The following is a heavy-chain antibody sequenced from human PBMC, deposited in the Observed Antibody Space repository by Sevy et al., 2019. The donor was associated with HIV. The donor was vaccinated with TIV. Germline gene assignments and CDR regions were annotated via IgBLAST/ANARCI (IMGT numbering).Heavy chain of an antibody. CDR3: ARDRGKAAATLGYYYYGMDV. J-gene: IGHJ6*02. CDR1: GYTFTSYG. CDR2: ISAYNGNT. D-gene: IGHD6-13*01. Sequence: ASVKVSCKASGYTFTSYGISWVRQAPGQGLEWMGWISAYNGNTNYAQKLQGRVTMTTDTSTSTAYMELRSLGSDDTAVYYCARDRGKAAATLGYYYYGMDVWGQGTTVTVSS. V-gene: IGHV1-18*01.